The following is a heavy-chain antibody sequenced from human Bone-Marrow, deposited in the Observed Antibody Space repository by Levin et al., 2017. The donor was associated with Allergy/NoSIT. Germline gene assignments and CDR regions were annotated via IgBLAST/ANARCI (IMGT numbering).Heavy chain of an antibody. CDR3: AKDPTAAAAGYFDY. CDR1: GFTFSSYG. CDR2: ISYDGSNK. Sequence: GESLKISCAASGFTFSSYGMHWVRQAPGKGLEWVAVISYDGSNKYYADSVKGRFTISRDNSKNTLYLQMNSLRAEDTAVYYCAKDPTAAAAGYFDYWGQGTLVTVSS. J-gene: IGHJ4*02. D-gene: IGHD6-13*01. V-gene: IGHV3-30*18.